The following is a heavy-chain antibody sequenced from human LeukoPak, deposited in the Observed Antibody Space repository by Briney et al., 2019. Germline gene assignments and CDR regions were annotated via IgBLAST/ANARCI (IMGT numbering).Heavy chain of an antibody. V-gene: IGHV1-18*01. J-gene: IGHJ4*02. D-gene: IGHD2-2*02. CDR3: ARVQYQLLYRGHFDF. Sequence: ASVKVSCKASGYTFTNYALSWVRQAPGQGFEWMGWISAYTGNTDYAQKFQDRVTMTTDTSTSIAYLELRSLTSDDTAVYYCARVQYQLLYRGHFDFWGQGTLVTVSS. CDR2: ISAYTGNT. CDR1: GYTFTNYA.